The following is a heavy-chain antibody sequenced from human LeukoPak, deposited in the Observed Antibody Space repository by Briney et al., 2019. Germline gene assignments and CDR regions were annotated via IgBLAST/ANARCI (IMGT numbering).Heavy chain of an antibody. CDR3: ARSPLISSGWLGLDS. D-gene: IGHD6-19*01. J-gene: IGHJ4*02. CDR2: IFYTGGT. Sequence: PSETLSLTCTISGGSFSTYFWSWIRQSPEKGLEWLGYIFYTGGTTYNPSLQSRLTISLDTSKNQFSLRLTSVTAADTAVYYCARSPLISSGWLGLDSWGQGILVTVSS. V-gene: IGHV4-59*01. CDR1: GGSFSTYF.